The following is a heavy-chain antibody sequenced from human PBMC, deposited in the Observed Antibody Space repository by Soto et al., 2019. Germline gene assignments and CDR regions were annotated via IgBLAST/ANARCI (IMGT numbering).Heavy chain of an antibody. D-gene: IGHD3-9*01. CDR2: IYYSGST. CDR1: GGSISSYY. CDR3: ARETTYYDILAGYYKHHHFYY. V-gene: IGHV4-59*01. J-gene: IGHJ4*01. Sequence: SETLSLTCTVSGGSISSYYWSWIRQPPGKGLEWIGYIYYSGSTNYNPSLKSRVTISVDTSKNQFSLKLSSVTAADTAVYYCARETTYYDILAGYYKHHHFYYWDQGTLVNVSS.